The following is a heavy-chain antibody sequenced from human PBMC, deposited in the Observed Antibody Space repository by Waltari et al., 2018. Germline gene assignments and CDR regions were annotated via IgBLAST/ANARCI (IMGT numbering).Heavy chain of an antibody. Sequence: QVQLVQAGAEVKNHGASVKFSCQASGYSFTSYNPNWVLQAAGQGLEWMGWMNPTSGSTGYAQKFQDRVTITRNTSIGTAYMELRSLRSEDTAVYYCARDDGSGTYYYMDVWGKGTTVTVSS. CDR1: GYSFTSYN. J-gene: IGHJ6*03. CDR3: ARDDGSGTYYYMDV. D-gene: IGHD3-10*01. V-gene: IGHV1-8*03. CDR2: MNPTSGST.